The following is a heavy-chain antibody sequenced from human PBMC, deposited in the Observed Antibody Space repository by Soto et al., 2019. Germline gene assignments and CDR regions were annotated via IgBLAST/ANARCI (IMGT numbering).Heavy chain of an antibody. D-gene: IGHD3-22*01. CDR1: GGTFSSYA. V-gene: IGHV1-69*13. Sequence: GASVKVSCKASGGTFSSYAISWVRQAPGQGLEWMGGIIPIFGTANYAQKFQGRVTITADESTSTAYMELSSLRAEDTAVYYCVTMIVVVTPGWGQGTLVTVSS. J-gene: IGHJ4*02. CDR2: IIPIFGTA. CDR3: VTMIVVVTPG.